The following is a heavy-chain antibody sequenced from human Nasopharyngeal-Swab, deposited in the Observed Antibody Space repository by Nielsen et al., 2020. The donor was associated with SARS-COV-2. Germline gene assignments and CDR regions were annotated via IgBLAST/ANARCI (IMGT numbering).Heavy chain of an antibody. J-gene: IGHJ4*02. CDR3: ARDQGDF. Sequence: GGSLRLSCAASGFTFNTYWMNWARQAPGMGLEWVANIKEDGSQKNYADSVKGRFTISRDNLQNTVHLQMNSLRAEDTAVYYCARDQGDFWGQGTLVTVSS. CDR1: GFTFNTYW. CDR2: IKEDGSQK. V-gene: IGHV3-7*03.